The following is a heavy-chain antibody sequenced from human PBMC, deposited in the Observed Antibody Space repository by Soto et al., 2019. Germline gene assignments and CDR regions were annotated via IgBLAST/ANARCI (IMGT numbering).Heavy chain of an antibody. CDR1: GFTFSSYA. J-gene: IGHJ4*02. D-gene: IGHD6-13*01. V-gene: IGHV3-30-3*01. CDR2: ISYDGGKI. Sequence: QVQLVESGGGVVRPGTSLRLSCAASGFTFSSYAMHWVRQTPGRGLEWVAVISYDGGKIYYADSVKGRFTISRDNSKTTLYLQMNSMSAEDTALYYCARADGTAAAGTHWGQGTLVTVSS. CDR3: ARADGTAAAGTH.